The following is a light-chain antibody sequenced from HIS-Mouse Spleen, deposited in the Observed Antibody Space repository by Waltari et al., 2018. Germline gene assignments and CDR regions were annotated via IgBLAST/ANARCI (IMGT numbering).Light chain of an antibody. Sequence: SYELTQPTSVSVSPGQTARITCSGDALPKQYAYWYQQKPGQAPVLVIYKDSERPSGIPERFSGSSSGTTVTLTISGVQAEDEADYYCQSADSSGTYSVVFGGGTKLTVL. J-gene: IGLJ2*01. CDR2: KDS. CDR3: QSADSSGTYSVV. V-gene: IGLV3-25*03. CDR1: ALPKQY.